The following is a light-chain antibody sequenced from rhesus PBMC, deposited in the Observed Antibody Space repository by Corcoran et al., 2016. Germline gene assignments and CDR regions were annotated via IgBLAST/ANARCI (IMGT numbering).Light chain of an antibody. CDR2: KAS. V-gene: IGKV1-16*01. CDR3: QQYEGAPCT. CDR1: QGTSSW. Sequence: DIQMPQSPSSLSASVGDKVTITCQASQGTSSWLAWYPQKPGKALKPLIYKASSLESGVHSRFSGSGSGKDFAPTISRLQPEALASYYWQQYEGAPCTVAQSTKVASK. J-gene: IGKJ1*01.